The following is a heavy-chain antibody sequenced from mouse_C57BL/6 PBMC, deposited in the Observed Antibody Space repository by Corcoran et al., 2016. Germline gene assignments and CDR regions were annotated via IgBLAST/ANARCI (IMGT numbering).Heavy chain of an antibody. V-gene: IGHV1-19*01. D-gene: IGHD1-1*01. CDR1: GYTFTDYY. CDR3: ASRDYGSSDYAMDY. J-gene: IGHJ4*01. Sequence: EVQLQQSGPVLVKPGASVKMSCKASGYTFTDYYMNWVKQSHGKSLEWIGVINPYNGGTSYNQKFKGKATLTVDKSSSTAYMELNSLTSEDSAVYYCASRDYGSSDYAMDYWGQGTSVTVSS. CDR2: INPYNGGT.